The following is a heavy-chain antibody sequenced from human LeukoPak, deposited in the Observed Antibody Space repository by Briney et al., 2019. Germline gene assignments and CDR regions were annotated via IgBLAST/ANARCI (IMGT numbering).Heavy chain of an antibody. CDR3: ARFYGIAAGGQDAFDI. Sequence: EASVKVSCKASGYTFTGFYMHWVRQAPGQGLEWVGWINPNSGGTDYAQKFQGRVTMARDASISTAYMELSRLRSDDTAVYYCARFYGIAAGGQDAFDIWGQGTLVTVSS. CDR2: INPNSGGT. D-gene: IGHD6-13*01. J-gene: IGHJ3*02. CDR1: GYTFTGFY. V-gene: IGHV1-2*02.